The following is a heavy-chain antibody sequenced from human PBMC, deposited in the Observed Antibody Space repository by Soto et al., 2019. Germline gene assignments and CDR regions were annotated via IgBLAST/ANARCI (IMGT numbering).Heavy chain of an antibody. V-gene: IGHV3-53*01. CDR2: IYSGGST. J-gene: IGHJ6*02. Sequence: PGGSLRLSCAASGFTGSSNYMSCVRQAPGKGLEWVSVIYSGGSTYYADSVKGRFTISRDNSKNTLYLQMNSLRAEDTAVYYCAAIYCSSTSCSYGMDVWGQGTTVTVSS. CDR1: GFTGSSNY. D-gene: IGHD2-2*01. CDR3: AAIYCSSTSCSYGMDV.